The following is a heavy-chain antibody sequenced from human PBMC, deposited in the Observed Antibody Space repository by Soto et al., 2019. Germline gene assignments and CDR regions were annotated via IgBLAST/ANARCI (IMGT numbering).Heavy chain of an antibody. Sequence: SETLSLTCDVYGGSFSGYYWSWIRQPPGKGLEWIGEINHSGSTNYNPSLKSRVTISVDTSKNQFSLKLSSVTAADTAVYYCALLLWFGEHYYFDYWGQGTLVTVSS. CDR1: GGSFSGYY. V-gene: IGHV4-34*01. D-gene: IGHD3-10*01. J-gene: IGHJ4*02. CDR2: INHSGST. CDR3: ALLLWFGEHYYFDY.